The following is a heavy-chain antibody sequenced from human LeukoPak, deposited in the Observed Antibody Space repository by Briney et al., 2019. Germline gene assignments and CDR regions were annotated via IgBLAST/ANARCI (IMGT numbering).Heavy chain of an antibody. J-gene: IGHJ4*02. CDR1: GGSISSYY. D-gene: IGHD3-3*01. CDR2: IYYSGST. Sequence: KSSETLSLTCTVSGGSISSYYWSWVRQPPGKGLEWIGYIYYSGSTNHNPSLKSRVTISVDTSKNQFSLKLSSVTAADTAVYYCARGVTIFGVVGNFDYWGQGTLVTVSS. V-gene: IGHV4-59*01. CDR3: ARGVTIFGVVGNFDY.